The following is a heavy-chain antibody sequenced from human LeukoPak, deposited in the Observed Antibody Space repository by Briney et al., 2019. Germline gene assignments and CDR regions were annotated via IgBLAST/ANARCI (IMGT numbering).Heavy chain of an antibody. V-gene: IGHV3-30*04. CDR2: ISYDGSNK. CDR1: GFTFSSYA. CDR3: ARAQGSYGPIGY. J-gene: IGHJ4*02. Sequence: GGSLRLSCAASGFTFSSYAMHWVRQAPGKGLEWVAVISYDGSNKYYADSVKGRFTISRDNSKNTLYLQMNSLRAEDTAVYYCARAQGSYGPIGYWGREPWSPSPQ. D-gene: IGHD5-18*01.